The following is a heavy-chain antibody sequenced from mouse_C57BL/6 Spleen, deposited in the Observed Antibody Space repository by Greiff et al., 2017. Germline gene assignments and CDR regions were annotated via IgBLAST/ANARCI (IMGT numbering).Heavy chain of an antibody. D-gene: IGHD2-4*01. J-gene: IGHJ3*01. V-gene: IGHV3-6*01. CDR3: AIYYDWEGFAY. CDR2: ISYDGSN. CDR1: GYSITSGYY. Sequence: EVKLQESGPGLVKPSQSLSLTCSVTGYSITSGYYWNWIRQFPGNKLEWMGYISYDGSNNYNPSLKNRISITRDTSKNQFFLKLNSVTTEDTATYYCAIYYDWEGFAYWGQGTLVTVSA.